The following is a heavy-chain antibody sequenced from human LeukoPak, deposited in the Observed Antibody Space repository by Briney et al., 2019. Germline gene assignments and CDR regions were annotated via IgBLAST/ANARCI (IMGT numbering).Heavy chain of an antibody. Sequence: ASVKVSCKASGYTFTSYDINWVRQATGQGLEWMGWMNPNSGNTGYAQKNQGRVTMNRSTSISAAYMERSSVRSEETAVYYCARDIAAPFDYWGGGSLVTVSS. CDR2: MNPNSGNT. CDR3: ARDIAAPFDY. D-gene: IGHD6-13*01. J-gene: IGHJ4*02. CDR1: GYTFTSYD. V-gene: IGHV1-8*01.